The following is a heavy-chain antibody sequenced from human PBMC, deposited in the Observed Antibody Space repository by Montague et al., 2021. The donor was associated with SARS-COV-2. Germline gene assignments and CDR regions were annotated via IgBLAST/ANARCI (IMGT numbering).Heavy chain of an antibody. J-gene: IGHJ5*02. V-gene: IGHV4-39*01. D-gene: IGHD3-22*01. CDR3: PRLDTGYYYGWFHP. CDR1: GGSLDSSSYN. CDR2: IIENGNT. Sequence: SETLSLTCSVSGGSLDSSSYNWGRIRQPPGMGRDWIGYIIENGNTFYTLSLPSRLTISVAASKNQFSLKLTSVTAAATAVYSCPRLDTGYYYGWFHPWGQGTLVTVSS.